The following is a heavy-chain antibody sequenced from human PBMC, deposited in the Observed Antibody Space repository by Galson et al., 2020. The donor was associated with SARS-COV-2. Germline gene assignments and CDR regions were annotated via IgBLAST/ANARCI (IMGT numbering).Heavy chain of an antibody. J-gene: IGHJ4*02. V-gene: IGHV3-21*01. Sequence: GGSLRLSCEASGFIFNSYSMNWVRQAPGRGLEWVSSISSSSNYIYYADSVRGRFTISRDNAKNSLFLQMNSLRVEDTAVYYCAREVGSSGYACPDYWGQGTLVTGSS. CDR2: ISSSSNYI. D-gene: IGHD3-22*01. CDR1: GFIFNSYS. CDR3: AREVGSSGYACPDY.